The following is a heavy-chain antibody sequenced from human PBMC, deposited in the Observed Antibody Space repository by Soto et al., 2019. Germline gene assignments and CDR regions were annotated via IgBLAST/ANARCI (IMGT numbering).Heavy chain of an antibody. D-gene: IGHD6-13*01. J-gene: IGHJ6*02. Sequence: QVQLVQSGAEVKKPGSSVKVSCKASGGTFSSYTISWVRQAPGQGLEWMGRIIPILGIANYAQKFQGRVTITADKSTSTAYMELSSLRSEATAVYYCARDNPTDILVRYYYYGMDVWGQGTTVTVSS. CDR3: ARDNPTDILVRYYYYGMDV. CDR1: GGTFSSYT. CDR2: IIPILGIA. V-gene: IGHV1-69*08.